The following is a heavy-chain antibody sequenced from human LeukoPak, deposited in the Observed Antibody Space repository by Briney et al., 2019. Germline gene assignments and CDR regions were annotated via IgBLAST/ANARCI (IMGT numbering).Heavy chain of an antibody. V-gene: IGHV3-21*01. CDR3: ARDKGPYYFDQ. CDR2: IGSSSSYI. Sequence: GGSLRLSCAASGFTFSSYSMNWVRQASGKGLEWVSSIGSSSSYIYYADSVKGRFTISRDNVKNSLYLQMNSLRAEDTAVYYCARDKGPYYFDQWGQGTLLTVSS. CDR1: GFTFSSYS. J-gene: IGHJ4*02.